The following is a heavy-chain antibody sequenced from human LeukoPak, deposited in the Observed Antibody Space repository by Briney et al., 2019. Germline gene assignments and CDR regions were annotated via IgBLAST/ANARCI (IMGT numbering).Heavy chain of an antibody. CDR1: GGSFSGYY. D-gene: IGHD3-10*01. Sequence: PSETLSLTCAVYGGSFSGYYWSWIRQPPGKGLEWIGEINHSGSTNYNPSLKSRVTISVDTSKNQFSLKLSSVTAADTAVYYCARARTTNYYGSGSYYNKRYRYTPNWFDPWGQGTLVTVSS. CDR2: INHSGST. J-gene: IGHJ5*02. CDR3: ARARTTNYYGSGSYYNKRYRYTPNWFDP. V-gene: IGHV4-34*01.